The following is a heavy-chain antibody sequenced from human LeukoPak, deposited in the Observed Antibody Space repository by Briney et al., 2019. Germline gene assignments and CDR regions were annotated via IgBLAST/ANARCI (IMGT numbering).Heavy chain of an antibody. V-gene: IGHV3-23*01. CDR2: ISEGGGST. D-gene: IGHD4-11*01. CDR1: GFTFSTYV. CDR3: AKVRVKGYYYGMDV. Sequence: GGSLRLSCVASGFTFSTYVMTWVRQAPGKGLEWVSEISEGGGSTYYADSVKGRFTISRDNSKNTLYLEMNSLRAEDTAAYYCAKVRVKGYYYGMDVWGQGTTVTVSS. J-gene: IGHJ6*02.